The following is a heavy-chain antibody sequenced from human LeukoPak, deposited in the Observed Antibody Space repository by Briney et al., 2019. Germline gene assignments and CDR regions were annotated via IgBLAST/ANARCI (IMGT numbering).Heavy chain of an antibody. J-gene: IGHJ3*02. CDR3: ARHQLPAHSWYERGAFDI. CDR2: IIPIFGTA. D-gene: IGHD6-13*01. Sequence: TSVKVSCKASGGTFSSYAISWVRQAPGQGLEWMGGIIPIFGTANYAQKFQGRVTITTDESTSTAYMEPSSLRSEDTAVYYCARHQLPAHSWYERGAFDIWGQGTMVTVSS. CDR1: GGTFSSYA. V-gene: IGHV1-69*05.